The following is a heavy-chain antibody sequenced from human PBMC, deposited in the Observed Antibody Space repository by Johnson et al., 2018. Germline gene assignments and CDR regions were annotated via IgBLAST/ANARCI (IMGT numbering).Heavy chain of an antibody. CDR3: ARGRRAVAGPTGNFQH. CDR1: GYTFTSYD. CDR2: MDPNSGNT. V-gene: IGHV1-8*01. Sequence: QVQLVQSGAEVKKPGASVKVSCKASGYTFTSYDITWVRQATGQGLEWMGWMDPNSGNTGYAQKFQGRVTMTRNTSISTAHMELSSLISEDTAVYYCARGRRAVAGPTGNFQHWGQGTLVTVSS. J-gene: IGHJ1*01. D-gene: IGHD6-19*01.